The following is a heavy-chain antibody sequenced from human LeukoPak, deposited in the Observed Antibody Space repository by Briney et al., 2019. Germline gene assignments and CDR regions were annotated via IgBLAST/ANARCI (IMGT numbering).Heavy chain of an antibody. CDR1: GYTFTGYY. Sequence: ASVKVSCKASGYTFTGYYMHWVRQAPGQGLEWMGWINPNSGGTNYAQKFQGRVTMTRDTSISTAYMELSRLRSDDTALYYCARFSYDIVNYDTPERLPLNKEGDYFDYWGQGTLVTVSS. J-gene: IGHJ4*02. V-gene: IGHV1-2*02. D-gene: IGHD5-12*01. CDR3: ARFSYDIVNYDTPERLPLNKEGDYFDY. CDR2: INPNSGGT.